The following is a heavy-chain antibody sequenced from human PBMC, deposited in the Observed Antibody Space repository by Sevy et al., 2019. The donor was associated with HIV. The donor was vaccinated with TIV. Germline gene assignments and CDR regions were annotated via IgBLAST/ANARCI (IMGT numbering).Heavy chain of an antibody. V-gene: IGHV4-31*03. Sequence: SETLCLTCTVSGGSISSGGYYWSWIRQHPGKGLEWIGYIYYSGSTYYNPSLKSRVTISVDTSKNQFSLKLSSVTAADTAVYYCARDKERQVTAHAFDIWGQGTMVTVSS. CDR1: GGSISSGGYY. D-gene: IGHD2-21*02. J-gene: IGHJ3*02. CDR3: ARDKERQVTAHAFDI. CDR2: IYYSGST.